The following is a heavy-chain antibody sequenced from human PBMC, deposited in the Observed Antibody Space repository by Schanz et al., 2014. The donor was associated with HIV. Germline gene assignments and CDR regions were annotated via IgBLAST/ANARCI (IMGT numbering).Heavy chain of an antibody. CDR1: GGSFSANY. V-gene: IGHV4-34*01. CDR3: ASLMVGSTYGLFDS. D-gene: IGHD1-26*01. CDR2: ITRGGNT. Sequence: QVQLQQWGAGLLKPSETLSLTCAVYGGSFSANYWSWIRQPPGRGLEWIGEITRGGNTNYNSSLKSRVTISVEPSKNHFSLKLKSVTATDTAMYYCASLMVGSTYGLFDSWGQGTLVSVSS. J-gene: IGHJ4*01.